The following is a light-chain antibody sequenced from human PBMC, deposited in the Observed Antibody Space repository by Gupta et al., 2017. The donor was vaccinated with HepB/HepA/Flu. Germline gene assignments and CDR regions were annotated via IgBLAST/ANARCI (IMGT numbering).Light chain of an antibody. J-gene: IGKJ1*01. Sequence: EIVLTQSPGTLSLSPGERATLSCRASQSVSSSYLAWYQQKPGQAPRLLIYGASSRATGIPDRFSGSGSGTDFILTISRLEPEDFAVYYCQQYDSSPWTFGQGTKVEIK. CDR2: GAS. V-gene: IGKV3-20*01. CDR1: QSVSSSY. CDR3: QQYDSSPWT.